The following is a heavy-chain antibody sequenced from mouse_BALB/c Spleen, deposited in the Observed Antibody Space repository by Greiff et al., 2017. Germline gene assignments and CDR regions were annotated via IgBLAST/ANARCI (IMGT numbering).Heavy chain of an antibody. V-gene: IGHV5-6-5*01. Sequence: EVKVEESGGGLVKPGGSLKLSCAASGFTFSSYAMSWVRQTPEKRLEWVASISSGGSTYYPDSVKGRFTISRDNARNILYLQMSSLRSEDTAMYYCARGTGTRDFDYWGQGTTLTVSS. CDR1: GFTFSSYA. J-gene: IGHJ2*01. D-gene: IGHD4-1*01. CDR2: ISSGGST. CDR3: ARGTGTRDFDY.